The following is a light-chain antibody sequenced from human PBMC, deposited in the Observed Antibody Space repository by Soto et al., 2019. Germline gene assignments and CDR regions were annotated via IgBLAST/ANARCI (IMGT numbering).Light chain of an antibody. CDR3: QQYNNWPFS. CDR1: QGVTTN. J-gene: IGKJ5*01. V-gene: IGKV3-15*01. CDR2: DVS. Sequence: EIVMTQSPATLSVSQLGMATRTCRAGQGVTTNFAWYQQKSGQSPRLLIYDVSIRATGVPARFSATGSETDFTLTISGLQSGDSAVYFCQQYNNWPFSFGQGTRLEIK.